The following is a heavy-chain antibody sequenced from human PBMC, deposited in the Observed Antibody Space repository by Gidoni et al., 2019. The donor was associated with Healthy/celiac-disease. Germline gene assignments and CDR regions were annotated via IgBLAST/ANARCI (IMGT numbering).Heavy chain of an antibody. CDR1: GYTFTVYY. V-gene: IGHV1-2*02. J-gene: IGHJ4*02. CDR2: INPNSGGT. D-gene: IGHD3-22*01. Sequence: QVQLVQSGAEVKKPGASVTVSCKASGYTFTVYYRHWVRQAPGQGLEWMGWINPNSGGTNYAQKFQGRVTMTRDTSISTAYMELSRLRSDDTAVYYCARDTLDYYDSMGPYYFDYWGQGTLVTVSS. CDR3: ARDTLDYYDSMGPYYFDY.